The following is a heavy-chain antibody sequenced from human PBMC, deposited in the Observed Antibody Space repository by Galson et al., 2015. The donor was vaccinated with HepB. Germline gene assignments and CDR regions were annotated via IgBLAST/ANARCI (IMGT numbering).Heavy chain of an antibody. J-gene: IGHJ4*02. V-gene: IGHV3-23*01. Sequence: SLRLSCAASGFTFSSYAMSWVRQAPGKGLEWVSAISGSGGSTYYADSVKGRFTIPRDNSKNTLYLQMNSLRAEDTAVYYCAKVQWELKVLFDYWGQGTLVTVSS. D-gene: IGHD1-26*01. CDR2: ISGSGGST. CDR1: GFTFSSYA. CDR3: AKVQWELKVLFDY.